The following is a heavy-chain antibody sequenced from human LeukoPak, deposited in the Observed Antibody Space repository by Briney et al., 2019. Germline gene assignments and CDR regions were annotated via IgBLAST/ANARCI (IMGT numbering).Heavy chain of an antibody. CDR2: INPSGGST. CDR3: ARRSSSGPHFDY. D-gene: IGHD3-22*01. V-gene: IGHV1-46*01. Sequence: ASVKVSCKASGYTFTGYYMHWVRQAPGQGLEWMGIINPSGGSTNYAQKFQGRVTMTRDTSTSTVYMDLSSLRSEDTAVYYCARRSSSGPHFDYWGQGTLVTVSS. J-gene: IGHJ4*02. CDR1: GYTFTGYY.